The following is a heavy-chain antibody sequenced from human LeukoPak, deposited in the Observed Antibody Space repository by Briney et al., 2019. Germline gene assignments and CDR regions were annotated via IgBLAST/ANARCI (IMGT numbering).Heavy chain of an antibody. D-gene: IGHD2-2*01. CDR1: GYTFTSCG. CDR3: ARDRLSPNVFDY. V-gene: IGHV1-18*01. Sequence: ASVKVSCKASGYTFTSCGISWVRQAPGQGLEWMGWISAYNGNTNYAQKLQGRVTMTTDTSTSTAYMELRSLRSDDTAVYYCARDRLSPNVFDYWGQGTLVTVSS. J-gene: IGHJ4*02. CDR2: ISAYNGNT.